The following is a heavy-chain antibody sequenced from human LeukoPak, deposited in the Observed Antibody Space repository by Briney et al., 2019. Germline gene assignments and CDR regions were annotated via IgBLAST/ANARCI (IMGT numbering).Heavy chain of an antibody. Sequence: GGSLRLSCAASGFTVSSNYMSWVRQAPGKGLGWVSVIYSGGSTYYADSVKGRFTISRDNSKNTLYLQMNSLRAEDTAVYYCAREVRLYYGSGSYVVYFDYWGQGTLVTVSS. CDR1: GFTVSSNY. D-gene: IGHD3-10*01. CDR2: IYSGGST. J-gene: IGHJ4*02. CDR3: AREVRLYYGSGSYVVYFDY. V-gene: IGHV3-53*01.